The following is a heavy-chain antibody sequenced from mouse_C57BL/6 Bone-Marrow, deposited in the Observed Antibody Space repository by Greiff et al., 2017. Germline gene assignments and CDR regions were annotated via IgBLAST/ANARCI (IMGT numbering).Heavy chain of an antibody. D-gene: IGHD2-3*01. CDR1: GFSLTSYA. J-gene: IGHJ4*01. Sequence: VKLVESGPGLVAPSQSLSITCTVSGFSLTSYAISWVRQPPGKGLEWLGVIWTGGGTNYNSDLKSRLSISKDNSKSQVFLKMNSLQTDDTARYYCARIYDGYDFYAMDYWGQGTSVTVSS. CDR2: IWTGGGT. V-gene: IGHV2-9-1*01. CDR3: ARIYDGYDFYAMDY.